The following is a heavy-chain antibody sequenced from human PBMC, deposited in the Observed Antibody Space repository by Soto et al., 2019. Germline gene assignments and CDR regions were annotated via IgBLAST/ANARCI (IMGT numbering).Heavy chain of an antibody. CDR2: IIPILGIA. CDR1: GGTFSSYT. CDR3: ATLGPDILTGYYTAAFDI. D-gene: IGHD3-9*01. J-gene: IGHJ3*02. Sequence: EASVKVSCKASGGTFSSYTISWVRQAPGQGLEWMGRIIPILGIANYAQKFQGRVTITADKSTSTAYMELSSLRSEDTAVYYCATLGPDILTGYYTAAFDIWGQGTMVTVSS. V-gene: IGHV1-69*02.